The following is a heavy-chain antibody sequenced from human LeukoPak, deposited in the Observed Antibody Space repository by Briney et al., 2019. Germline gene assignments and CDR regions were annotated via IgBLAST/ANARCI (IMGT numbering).Heavy chain of an antibody. V-gene: IGHV3-66*01. J-gene: IGHJ3*02. CDR2: IYSGGST. D-gene: IGHD4-17*01. CDR1: GFTVSSNY. Sequence: GGSLRLSCAASGFTVSSNYMSWVRQAPGKGLGWVSVIYSGGSTYYADSVKGRFTISRDNSKNTLYLQMNSLRAEDTAVYYCARDSVTVNTFDIWGQGTMVTVSS. CDR3: ARDSVTVNTFDI.